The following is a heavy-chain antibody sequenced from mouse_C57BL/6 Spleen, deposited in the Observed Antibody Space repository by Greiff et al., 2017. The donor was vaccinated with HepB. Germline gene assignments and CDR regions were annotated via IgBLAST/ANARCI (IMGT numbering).Heavy chain of an antibody. V-gene: IGHV1-42*01. CDR1: GYSFTGYY. Sequence: VQLQQSGPELVKPGASVKISCKASGYSFTGYYMNWVKQSPEKSLEWIVEINPSTGGTTYNQKFKAKAKLTVDKSSSTTYMQLKSLTSEDSAVYYGARNPTVVEGDYFDYWGQGTPVTVSS. CDR2: INPSTGGT. D-gene: IGHD1-1*01. CDR3: ARNPTVVEGDYFDY. J-gene: IGHJ2*01.